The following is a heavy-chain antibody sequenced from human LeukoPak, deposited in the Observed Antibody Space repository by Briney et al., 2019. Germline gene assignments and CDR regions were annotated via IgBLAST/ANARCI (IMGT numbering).Heavy chain of an antibody. D-gene: IGHD2-15*01. V-gene: IGHV4-30-2*01. CDR2: IYHSGST. CDR1: GGSISSGGYY. J-gene: IGHJ5*02. CDR3: AREDQVVFNWFDP. Sequence: SETLSLTCTVSGGSISSGGYYWNWIRQPPGKGLEWIGYIYHSGSTYYNPSLKSRVTISVDRSKNQFSLKLSSVTAADTAVYYCAREDQVVFNWFDPWGQGTLVTVSS.